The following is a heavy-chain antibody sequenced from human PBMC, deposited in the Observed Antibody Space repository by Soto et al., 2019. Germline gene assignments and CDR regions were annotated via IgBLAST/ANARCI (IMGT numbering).Heavy chain of an antibody. Sequence: SETLSLTCTVSGGSISTYDWSWIRQPAGKGLEWIGRIYTSGSTNYNPSLKSRVTMSVDTSKSQFSLKLSSVTAADTALYYCARERDCSGGSCYFNWFDPWGQGTLVTVS. CDR1: GGSISTYD. J-gene: IGHJ5*02. V-gene: IGHV4-4*07. CDR2: IYTSGST. D-gene: IGHD2-15*01. CDR3: ARERDCSGGSCYFNWFDP.